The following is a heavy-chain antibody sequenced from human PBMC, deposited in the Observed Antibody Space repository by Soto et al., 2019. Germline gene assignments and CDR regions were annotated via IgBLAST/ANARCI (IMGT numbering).Heavy chain of an antibody. CDR1: GYSFPNYW. J-gene: IGHJ4*02. CDR2: IYPDDSDT. D-gene: IGHD2-15*01. CDR3: ARLLRYCGGGSCYPRYFDY. Sequence: GESLKISCKGSGYSFPNYWIGWVRRMPGKGLEWMGIIYPDDSDTRYSPSFQGQVTISADKSISTAYLQWSSLKASDTAMYYCARLLRYCGGGSCYPRYFDYWGQGTLVTVSS. V-gene: IGHV5-51*01.